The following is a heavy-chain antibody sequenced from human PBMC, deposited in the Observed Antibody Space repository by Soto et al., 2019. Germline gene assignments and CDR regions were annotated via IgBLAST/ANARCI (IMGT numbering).Heavy chain of an antibody. D-gene: IGHD3-22*01. V-gene: IGHV2-5*02. J-gene: IGHJ3*02. CDR3: AHRREAVTMIVVGLDAFDI. CDR2: IYWDDDK. CDR1: GFSLSTSGVG. Sequence: QITLKESGPTLVKPTQTLTLTCTFSGFSLSTSGVGVGWIRQPPGKALEWLALIYWDDDKRYSPSLKSRLTITKDTAKNRVVLTMTNMDPVDTATYYCAHRREAVTMIVVGLDAFDIWGQGTMVTVSS.